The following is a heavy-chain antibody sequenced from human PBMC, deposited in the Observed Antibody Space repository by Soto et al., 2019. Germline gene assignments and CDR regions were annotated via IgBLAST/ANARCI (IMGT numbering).Heavy chain of an antibody. Sequence: GESLKISCKGSGYSFTTYWTAWVRQMPGKGLEWVGIIYPGDSDTRYSPSFEGHVTISVDKSISTAFLQWNSLKASDNAIYYCATHSTSAPKDYWGQGTLVTVSS. CDR3: ATHSTSAPKDY. D-gene: IGHD3-10*01. J-gene: IGHJ4*01. CDR1: GYSFTTYW. CDR2: IYPGDSDT. V-gene: IGHV5-51*01.